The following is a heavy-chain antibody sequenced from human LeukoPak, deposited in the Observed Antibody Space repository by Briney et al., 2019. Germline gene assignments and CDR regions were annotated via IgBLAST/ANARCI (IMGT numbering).Heavy chain of an antibody. CDR1: GFTFSSYA. J-gene: IGHJ4*02. CDR2: ISSNGGST. CDR3: ASPSAYY. Sequence: GASLRLSCAASGFTFSSYAMHWVRQAPGKGLEYVSAISSNGGSTYYANSVKGRFTISRDNSKNTLYLQMGSLRAEDMAVYYCASPSAYYWGQGTLVTVSS. V-gene: IGHV3-64*01.